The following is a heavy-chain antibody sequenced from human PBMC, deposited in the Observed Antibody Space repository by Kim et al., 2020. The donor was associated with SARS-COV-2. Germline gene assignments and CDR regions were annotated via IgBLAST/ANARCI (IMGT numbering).Heavy chain of an antibody. J-gene: IGHJ4*02. CDR3: AIDSSEGDY. V-gene: IGHV4-38-2*02. Sequence: SETLSLTCTVSGYSISSGYYWGWIRQPPGKGLEWIGSIYHSGSTYYNPSLKSRVTISVDTSKNQFSLKLSSVTAADTAVYYCAIDSSEGDYWGQGTLVTVSS. D-gene: IGHD6-19*01. CDR1: GYSISSGYY. CDR2: IYHSGST.